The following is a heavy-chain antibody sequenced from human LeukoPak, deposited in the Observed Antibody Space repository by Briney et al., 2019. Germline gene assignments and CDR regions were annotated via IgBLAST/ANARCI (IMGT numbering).Heavy chain of an antibody. CDR1: GDSINNYY. D-gene: IGHD2-2*01. V-gene: IGHV4-4*07. J-gene: IGHJ3*02. CDR2: IYSTGTT. CDR3: ARLCSSTSCSILDAFDI. Sequence: SETLSLTCTVSGDSINNYYWSWIRQPAGKGLEWIGRIYSTGTTNYNPSLKSRVTMSVDTSKNQFSLKLSSVTAADTAVYYCARLCSSTSCSILDAFDIWGQGTMVTVSS.